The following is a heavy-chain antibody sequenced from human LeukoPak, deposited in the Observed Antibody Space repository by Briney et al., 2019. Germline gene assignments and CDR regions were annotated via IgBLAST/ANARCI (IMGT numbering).Heavy chain of an antibody. Sequence: GGSLRLSCAASGFTVSSNYMSWVRQAPGKGLEWLSVIYSGGSTYYADSVKGRFTISRDNSKNTLYLQMNSLRAEDTAVYYCASAFWFGDSFADYWGQGTLVTVSS. D-gene: IGHD3-10*01. V-gene: IGHV3-53*01. J-gene: IGHJ4*02. CDR3: ASAFWFGDSFADY. CDR2: IYSGGST. CDR1: GFTVSSNY.